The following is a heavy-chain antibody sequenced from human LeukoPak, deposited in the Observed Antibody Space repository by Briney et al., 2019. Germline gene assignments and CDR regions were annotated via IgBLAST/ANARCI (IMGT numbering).Heavy chain of an antibody. J-gene: IGHJ4*02. V-gene: IGHV3-7*03. Sequence: GGSLRLSCAASGFTFSSYWMSWVRQAPGKGLELVANIKQDGSEKYYVDSVKGRFTISRDNAKNSLYLQMNSLRAEDTAVYYCARGGIVGATFSGYWGQGTLVTVSS. CDR1: GFTFSSYW. CDR3: ARGGIVGATFSGY. CDR2: IKQDGSEK. D-gene: IGHD1-26*01.